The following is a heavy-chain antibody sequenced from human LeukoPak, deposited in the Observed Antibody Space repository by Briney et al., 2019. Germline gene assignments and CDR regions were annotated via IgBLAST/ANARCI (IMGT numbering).Heavy chain of an antibody. J-gene: IGHJ4*02. Sequence: ASVKVSCKASGGTFSNYAISWVRQAPGQGLEWMGGIITNYGTTNYAQKYQGRVTITADESTTTVYLELSSLRSEDTAVYYCARPRTYYDFWRGYPPFDYWGQGTLVTVSS. CDR3: ARPRTYYDFWRGYPPFDY. V-gene: IGHV1-69*13. D-gene: IGHD3-3*01. CDR1: GGTFSNYA. CDR2: IITNYGTT.